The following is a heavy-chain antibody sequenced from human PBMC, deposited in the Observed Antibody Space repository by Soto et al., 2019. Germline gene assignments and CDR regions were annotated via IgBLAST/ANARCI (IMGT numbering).Heavy chain of an antibody. D-gene: IGHD5-18*01. CDR1: GGSISSYY. Sequence: SETLSLTCTVSGGSISSYYWSWIRQPPGKGLEWIGYIYYSGSTNYNPSLKSRVTISVDTSKNQFSLKLSSVTAADTAVYYCARVGYSYGLNYYYYYMDVWGKGTTVTVSS. CDR2: IYYSGST. CDR3: ARVGYSYGLNYYYYYMDV. V-gene: IGHV4-59*01. J-gene: IGHJ6*03.